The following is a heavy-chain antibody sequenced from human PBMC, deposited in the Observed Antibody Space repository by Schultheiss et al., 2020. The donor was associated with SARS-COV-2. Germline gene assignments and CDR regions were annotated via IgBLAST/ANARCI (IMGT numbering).Heavy chain of an antibody. V-gene: IGHV3-48*04. J-gene: IGHJ3*02. CDR2: ISASSNTI. CDR1: GFTFNTYS. CDR3: ARDGDVAMVSGTLDI. Sequence: GSLRLSCAASGFTFNTYSINWVRQAPGKGLEWISYISASSNTIYYADSVKGRFTISRDNAENSVSLQMSRLRVEDTAVYYCARDGDVAMVSGTLDIWGQGTMVTVSS. D-gene: IGHD5-18*01.